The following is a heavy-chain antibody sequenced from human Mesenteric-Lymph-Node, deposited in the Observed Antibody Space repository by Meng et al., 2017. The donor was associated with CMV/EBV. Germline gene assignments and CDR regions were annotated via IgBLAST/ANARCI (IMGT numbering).Heavy chain of an antibody. Sequence: GESLKISCAASGFTVSSNYMSWVRQAPGKGLEWVSVIYSGGSTYYADSVKGRFTISRDNSKNTLYLQMNSLRVEDTAVYYCAKGTRYSGYDFDYWGQGTLVTV. CDR1: GFTVSSNY. CDR3: AKGTRYSGYDFDY. J-gene: IGHJ4*02. D-gene: IGHD5-12*01. CDR2: IYSGGST. V-gene: IGHV3-53*01.